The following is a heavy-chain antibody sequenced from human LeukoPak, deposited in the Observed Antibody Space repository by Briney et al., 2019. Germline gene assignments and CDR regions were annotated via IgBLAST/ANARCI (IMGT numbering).Heavy chain of an antibody. CDR3: ARQVHYDFWSGYYRHYYMDV. D-gene: IGHD3-3*01. CDR2: IYPGDSDT. Sequence: GESLQISCKGSGYSFTSYWIGWVRQLPGKGLEWMGIIYPGDSDTRYSPSFQGQVTISADKSISTAYLQWSSLKASDTAMYYCARQVHYDFWSGYYRHYYMDVWGKGTTVTVSS. V-gene: IGHV5-51*01. CDR1: GYSFTSYW. J-gene: IGHJ6*03.